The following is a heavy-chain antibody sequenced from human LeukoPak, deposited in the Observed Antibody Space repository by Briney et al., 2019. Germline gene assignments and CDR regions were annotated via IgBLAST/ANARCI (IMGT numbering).Heavy chain of an antibody. D-gene: IGHD1-1*01. J-gene: IGHJ4*02. CDR2: IYYSGTT. V-gene: IGHV4-39*07. CDR1: NGSISSSSYY. CDR3: ARDYWNRGGFDY. Sequence: SSETLSLTCTVSNGSISSSSYYWGWIRQPPGKGLEWIGSIYYSGTTYYNPSLKSRVTISLDTSKNQFSLKLSSVTAADTAVYYCARDYWNRGGFDYWGQGTLVTVSS.